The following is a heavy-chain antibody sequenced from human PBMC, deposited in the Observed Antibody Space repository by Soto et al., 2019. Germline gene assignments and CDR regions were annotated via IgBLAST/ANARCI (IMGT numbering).Heavy chain of an antibody. V-gene: IGHV1-18*01. CDR2: ISTHNGDT. J-gene: IGHJ4*02. CDR1: GYSFSSYG. Sequence: ASVKVSCKASGYSFSSYGISWVRQAPGQGLGWMGWISTHNGDTSYAQAQKFQGRVTLTTDTPASTAYMEVRSLRSDDTAVYYCARLFRGSFFDYWGQGTLVTVSS. CDR3: ARLFRGSFFDY. D-gene: IGHD1-26*01.